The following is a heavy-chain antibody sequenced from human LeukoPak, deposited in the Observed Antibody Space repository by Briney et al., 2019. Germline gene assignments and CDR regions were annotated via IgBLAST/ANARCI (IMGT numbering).Heavy chain of an antibody. CDR3: ARGTIYYYDSSGYYYFDY. D-gene: IGHD3-22*01. CDR1: GYTFTSYD. CDR2: MNPNSGNT. V-gene: IGHV1-8*01. J-gene: IGHJ4*02. Sequence: ASVKVSCKASGYTFTSYDINWVRQATGQGLEWMGWMNPNSGNTGYAQKFQGRVTMTRNTSISTAYMELSSLRSEDTAVYYCARGTIYYYDSSGYYYFDYWGQGTLVTVSS.